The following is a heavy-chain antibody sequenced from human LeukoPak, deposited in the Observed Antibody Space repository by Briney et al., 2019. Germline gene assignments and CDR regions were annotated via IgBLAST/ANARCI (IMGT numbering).Heavy chain of an antibody. CDR1: GFILSDYF. Sequence: GGSLRLSCAASGFILSDYFMAWIRQSPGKGLERISFISGAEHDARYADSVRGRFTMFRGDGKNALYLQMNSLTAEETAIYYCARELGTSRGFDIWGQGTMVTVSS. V-gene: IGHV3-11*05. D-gene: IGHD2-2*01. CDR3: ARELGTSRGFDI. J-gene: IGHJ3*02. CDR2: ISGAEHDA.